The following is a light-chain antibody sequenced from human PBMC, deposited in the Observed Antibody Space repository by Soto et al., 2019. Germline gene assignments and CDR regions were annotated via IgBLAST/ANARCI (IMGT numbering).Light chain of an antibody. Sequence: EIVLTQAPATLSLSPGERATLSCRASQSVGSFLAWYRQTPGQAPRLLIYDASNRASGIPARFRGSGSGTDFTLAISSLEPEDFAIYYCQQRGAWPRTFGQGTKLEIK. CDR3: QQRGAWPRT. CDR1: QSVGSF. V-gene: IGKV3-11*01. CDR2: DAS. J-gene: IGKJ2*01.